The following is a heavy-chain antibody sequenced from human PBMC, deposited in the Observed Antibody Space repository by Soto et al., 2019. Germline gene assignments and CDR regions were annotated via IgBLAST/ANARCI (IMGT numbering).Heavy chain of an antibody. CDR1: GFTFSSYS. CDR2: ISSSSSYI. J-gene: IGHJ6*02. Sequence: GGSLRRSCAACGFTFSSYSMNWVRQAPGKGLEWVSSISSSSSYIYYADSVKGRFTISRDNAKNSLYLQMNSLRAEDTAVYYCAREGEPVTTLAYYYYGMDVWGQGTTVTVS. D-gene: IGHD4-4*01. V-gene: IGHV3-21*01. CDR3: AREGEPVTTLAYYYYGMDV.